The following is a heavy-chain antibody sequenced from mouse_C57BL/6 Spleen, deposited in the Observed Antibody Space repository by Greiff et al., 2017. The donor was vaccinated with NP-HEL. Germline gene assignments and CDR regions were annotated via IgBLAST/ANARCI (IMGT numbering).Heavy chain of an antibody. Sequence: QVQLQQPGAELVKPGASVKLSCKASGYTFTSYWMHWVKQRPIQGLEWIGNIDPSDSETHYNQKFKDKATLTVDKSSSTAYMQLSSLTSEDSAVYYCATYGNPAWFAYWGQGTLVTVSA. CDR1: GYTFTSYW. D-gene: IGHD2-1*01. CDR2: IDPSDSET. CDR3: ATYGNPAWFAY. V-gene: IGHV1-52*01. J-gene: IGHJ3*01.